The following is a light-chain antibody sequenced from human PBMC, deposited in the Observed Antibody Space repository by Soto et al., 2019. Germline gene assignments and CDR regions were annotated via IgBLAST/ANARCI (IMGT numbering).Light chain of an antibody. J-gene: IGKJ1*01. Sequence: QMTQSPSSLSASVGDRVTITCRASQNIATFLNWYQQRLGKAPKLLIYAASDLKSGVPSRFSDSGSGTNFTLTISSLQPEDFATYYCQQSYVGPQTFGQGTKVEI. CDR1: QNIATF. CDR2: AAS. CDR3: QQSYVGPQT. V-gene: IGKV1-39*01.